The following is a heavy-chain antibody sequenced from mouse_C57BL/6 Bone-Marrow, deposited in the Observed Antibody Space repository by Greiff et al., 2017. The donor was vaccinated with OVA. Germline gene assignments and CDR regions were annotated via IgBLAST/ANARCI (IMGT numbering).Heavy chain of an antibody. CDR3: AREALYGYDDMDY. CDR1: GFTFSSYA. Sequence: EVMLVESGGGLVKPGGSLKLSCAASGFTFSSYAMSWVRQTPEKRLEWVATISDGGSYTYYPDNVKGRFTISRDNAKNNLYLQMSHLKSEDTAMYYSAREALYGYDDMDYWGQGTSVTVSS. J-gene: IGHJ4*01. CDR2: ISDGGSYT. D-gene: IGHD1-1*01. V-gene: IGHV5-4*01.